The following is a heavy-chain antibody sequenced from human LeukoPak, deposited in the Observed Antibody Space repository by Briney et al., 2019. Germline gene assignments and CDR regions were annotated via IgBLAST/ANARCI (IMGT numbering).Heavy chain of an antibody. J-gene: IGHJ4*02. CDR3: ARVGTNYYDSSGYTFDY. Sequence: ASVKVSCKASGYTFTGYYMHWVRQAPGQGLEWMGWMNPNSGNTGYAQKFQGRVTITRNTSISTAYMELSSLRSEDTAVYYCARVGTNYYDSSGYTFDYWGQGTLVTVSS. V-gene: IGHV1-8*03. CDR1: GYTFTGYY. CDR2: MNPNSGNT. D-gene: IGHD3-22*01.